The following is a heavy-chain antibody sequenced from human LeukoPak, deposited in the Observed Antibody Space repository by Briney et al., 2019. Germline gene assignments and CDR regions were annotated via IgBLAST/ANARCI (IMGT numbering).Heavy chain of an antibody. CDR2: INPSGGST. CDR3: ARDNSVEDTAWWFDP. D-gene: IGHD4-23*01. J-gene: IGHJ5*02. V-gene: IGHV1-46*01. Sequence: ASVKVSCKASGYTFTDYYMHWVQQAPGQGLEWLGWINPSGGSTSYAQKFQGRVTMTRDMSTSTDYMELSSLRSEDTAVYYCARDNSVEDTAWWFDPWGQGTLVTVSS. CDR1: GYTFTDYY.